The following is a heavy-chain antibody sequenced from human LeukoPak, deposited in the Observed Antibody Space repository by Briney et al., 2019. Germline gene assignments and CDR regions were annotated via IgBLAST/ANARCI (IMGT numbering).Heavy chain of an antibody. V-gene: IGHV1-2*02. CDR1: GYTFTSYD. CDR2: INPNSGGT. J-gene: IGHJ4*02. Sequence: ASVKVSCKASGYTFTSYDINWVRQATGQGLEWMGWINPNSGGTNYAQKFQGRVTMTRDTSISTAYMELSRLRSDDTAVYYCARDSREDWGQGTLVTVSS. D-gene: IGHD1-26*01. CDR3: ARDSRED.